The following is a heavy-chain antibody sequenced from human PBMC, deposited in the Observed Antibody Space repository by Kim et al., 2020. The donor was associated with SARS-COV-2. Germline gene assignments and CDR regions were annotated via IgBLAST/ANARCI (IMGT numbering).Heavy chain of an antibody. CDR3: ARDFGRKVIVVPAQNWFDP. J-gene: IGHJ5*02. V-gene: IGHV4-39*07. Sequence: SRVTISVDTSKNPFSLKLSSVTAADTAVYYCARDFGRKVIVVPAQNWFDPWGQGTLVTVSS. D-gene: IGHD2-2*01.